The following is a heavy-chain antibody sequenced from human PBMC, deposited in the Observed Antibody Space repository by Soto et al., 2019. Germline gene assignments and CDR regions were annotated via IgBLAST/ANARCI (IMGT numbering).Heavy chain of an antibody. CDR2: ISYDGSNK. CDR1: GFTFSSYA. J-gene: IGHJ4*02. V-gene: IGHV3-30-3*01. D-gene: IGHD3-22*01. CDR3: ARETAPDYYDSSGYYFDY. Sequence: GGSLRLSCAASGFTFSSYAMHWVRQAPGKGLEWVAVISYDGSNKYYADSVKGRFTISRDNSKITLYLQMNSLRAEDTAVYYCARETAPDYYDSSGYYFDYWGQGTLVTVSS.